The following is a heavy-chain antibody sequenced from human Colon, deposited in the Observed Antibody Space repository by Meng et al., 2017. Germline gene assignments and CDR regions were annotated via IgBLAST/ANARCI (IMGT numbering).Heavy chain of an antibody. Sequence: GESLKTFRAASGFTFSSYAMHWVRQAPGKGLEWVAVISYDGSNKYYADPVKGRFTISRDNSKNTLYLQMNSLRAEDTAVYYCARTLGAASGTRYFDYWGQGTLVTVSS. J-gene: IGHJ4*02. CDR2: ISYDGSNK. CDR1: GFTFSSYA. V-gene: IGHV3-30*04. D-gene: IGHD6-13*01. CDR3: ARTLGAASGTRYFDY.